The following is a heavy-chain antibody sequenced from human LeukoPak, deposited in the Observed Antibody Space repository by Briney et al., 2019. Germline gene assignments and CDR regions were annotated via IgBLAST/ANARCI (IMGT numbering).Heavy chain of an antibody. Sequence: PGGSLRLSCAASGFTFSSYAMSWVRQAPGKGLEWVSAISGSGGSTYYADSVKGRFTISRDNSKNTLYLQMNSLRADDTAVYYCARQRVVVVPAAMSHDYWGQGTLVTVSS. V-gene: IGHV3-23*01. CDR1: GFTFSSYA. J-gene: IGHJ4*02. CDR3: ARQRVVVVPAAMSHDY. CDR2: ISGSGGST. D-gene: IGHD2-2*01.